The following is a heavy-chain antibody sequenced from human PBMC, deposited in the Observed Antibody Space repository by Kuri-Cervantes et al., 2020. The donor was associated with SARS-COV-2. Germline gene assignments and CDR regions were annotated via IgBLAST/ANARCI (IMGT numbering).Heavy chain of an antibody. J-gene: IGHJ6*02. D-gene: IGHD1-26*01. CDR3: ARELVGATNYYGMDV. V-gene: IGHV3-33*08. CDR1: GFTFSSYS. Sequence: GESLKISCAASGFTFSSYSMNWVRQAPGKGLEWVAVIWYDGSNKYYADSVKGRFTISRDNSKNTLYLQMNSLRAEDTAVYYCARELVGATNYYGMDVWGQGTTVTVSS. CDR2: IWYDGSNK.